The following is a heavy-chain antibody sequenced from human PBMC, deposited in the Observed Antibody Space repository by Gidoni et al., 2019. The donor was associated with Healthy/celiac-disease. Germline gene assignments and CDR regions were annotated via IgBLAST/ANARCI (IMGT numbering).Heavy chain of an antibody. CDR1: GGSISSYY. V-gene: IGHV4-59*01. J-gene: IGHJ6*02. D-gene: IGHD1-26*01. CDR3: ARDHGIGGATGMDV. Sequence: VQLQEAGPGLVKPSETLSLTCTVSGGSISSYYGSWIRQPPGKGLEWIGYIYYSGSTNYSPALKSRVTISVDTTKNQCSLKLSSVTAADTAGYYCARDHGIGGATGMDVWGQGTTVTVSS. CDR2: IYYSGST.